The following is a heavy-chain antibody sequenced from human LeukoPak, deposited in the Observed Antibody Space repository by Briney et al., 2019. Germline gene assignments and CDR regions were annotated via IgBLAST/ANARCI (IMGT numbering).Heavy chain of an antibody. CDR3: ARDWYDSSGYSALFDY. CDR2: IYTSGST. J-gene: IGHJ4*02. CDR1: GGSISSSSYY. V-gene: IGHV4-39*07. D-gene: IGHD3-22*01. Sequence: SETLSLTCTVSGGSISSSSYYWGWIRQPPGKGLEWIGSIYTSGSTNYNPSLKSRVTMSVDTSKNQFSLKLSSVTAADTAVYYCARDWYDSSGYSALFDYWGQGTLVTVSS.